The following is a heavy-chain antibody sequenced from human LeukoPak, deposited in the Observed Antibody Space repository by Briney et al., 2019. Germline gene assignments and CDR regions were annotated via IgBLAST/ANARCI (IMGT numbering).Heavy chain of an antibody. CDR2: ISYDGSNK. D-gene: IGHD1-7*01. J-gene: IGHJ6*03. CDR1: GFTFSSYG. CDR3: ARDLKTKSYYYYYYMDV. V-gene: IGHV3-30*19. Sequence: GGSLRLSCAASGFTFSSYGMHWVRQAPGKGLEWVAVISYDGSNKYYADSVKGRFTISRDNSKNTLYLQMNSLRAEDTAVYYCARDLKTKSYYYYYYMDVWGKGTTVTVSS.